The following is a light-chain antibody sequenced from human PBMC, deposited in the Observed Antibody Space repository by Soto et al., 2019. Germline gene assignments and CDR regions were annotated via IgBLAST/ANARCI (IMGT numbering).Light chain of an antibody. Sequence: DIQLTQSPSFLSASVGDRVTITCRASQGISSHIAWYQQKPGKAPKRLIYAASTLQSGVPSRFSGSGSGTEFTLTISSLQPEDFATYHCQQLNSYPRTFGHGTKLEIK. CDR3: QQLNSYPRT. CDR1: QGISSH. V-gene: IGKV1-9*01. J-gene: IGKJ2*01. CDR2: AAS.